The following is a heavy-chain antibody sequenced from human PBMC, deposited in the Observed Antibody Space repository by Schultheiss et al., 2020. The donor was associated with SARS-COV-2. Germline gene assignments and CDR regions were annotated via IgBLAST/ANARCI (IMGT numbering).Heavy chain of an antibody. CDR2: ISSSSSTI. CDR3: ARDIEGHYDILTGYPDY. V-gene: IGHV3-48*01. CDR1: GFTFSSYS. Sequence: GGSLRLSCAASGFTFSSYSMNWVRQAPGKGLEWVSYISSSSSTIYYADSVKGRFIISRDNSRNTLYLQTNSLSSEDTAVYYCARDIEGHYDILTGYPDYWGHGTLVTVSS. D-gene: IGHD3-9*01. J-gene: IGHJ4*01.